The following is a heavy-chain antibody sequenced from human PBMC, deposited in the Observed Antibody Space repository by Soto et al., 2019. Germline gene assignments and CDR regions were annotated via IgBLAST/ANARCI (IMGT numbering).Heavy chain of an antibody. CDR2: ISGGGGAK. Sequence: GSLRLSCTASGFTFNSYFMSLVRQAPGEGLEWISAISGGGGAKYYSDSVKGRFTISRDNSNNTLYLQMNSLRADYTAVYYCAKSLTESNFRLDVWGNGTRVTVSS. CDR1: GFTFNSYF. V-gene: IGHV3-23*01. D-gene: IGHD7-27*01. CDR3: AKSLTESNFRLDV. J-gene: IGHJ6*04.